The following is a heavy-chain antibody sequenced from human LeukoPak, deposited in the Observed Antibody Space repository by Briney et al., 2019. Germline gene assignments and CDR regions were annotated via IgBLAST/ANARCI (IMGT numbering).Heavy chain of an antibody. Sequence: SETLSLTSTVAGGSISRYYGSWIRQPPGKGLEWMGYINYRGSTNYNPSLKSRVSISIDPAKTQFSLKLSSMTAADTAVYYCARDLYDSGHFLPESPWGQGTLVTVSS. CDR1: GGSISRYY. CDR2: INYRGST. CDR3: ARDLYDSGHFLPESP. D-gene: IGHD3-10*01. J-gene: IGHJ5*02. V-gene: IGHV4-59*12.